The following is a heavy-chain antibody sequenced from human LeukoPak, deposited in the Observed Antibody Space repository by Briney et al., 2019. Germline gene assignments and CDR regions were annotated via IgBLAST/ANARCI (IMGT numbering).Heavy chain of an antibody. CDR2: IKQDGSEI. Sequence: GGSLRLSCAASGFTFSNYWMGWVRQAPGKGLEWVANIKQDGSEIYYVDSVKGRFTISRDSSKNTLYLQMNSLRAEDTAVYYCARIRGSTLPISYMDVWGKGTTVTVSS. V-gene: IGHV3-7*01. CDR3: ARIRGSTLPISYMDV. CDR1: GFTFSNYW. D-gene: IGHD6-13*01. J-gene: IGHJ6*03.